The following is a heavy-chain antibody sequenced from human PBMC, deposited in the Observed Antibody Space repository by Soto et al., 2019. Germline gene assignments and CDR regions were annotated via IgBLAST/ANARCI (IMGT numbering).Heavy chain of an antibody. CDR3: ARLGYYDSSGYTYYFDY. J-gene: IGHJ4*02. D-gene: IGHD3-22*01. V-gene: IGHV4-4*02. Sequence: SETLSLTCAVSGGSISSSNWWSWVRQPPGKGLEWIGEIYHSGSTNYNPSLKSRVTISVDKPKNQFSLKLSSVTAADTAVYYCARLGYYDSSGYTYYFDYWGQGTLVTVS. CDR2: IYHSGST. CDR1: GGSISSSNW.